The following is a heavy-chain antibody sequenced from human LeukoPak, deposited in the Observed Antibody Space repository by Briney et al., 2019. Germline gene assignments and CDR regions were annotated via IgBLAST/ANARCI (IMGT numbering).Heavy chain of an antibody. D-gene: IGHD3-10*01. Sequence: SVKVSCKASGGTFSSYAISGVRQAPGQGLEWMGRIIPILGIANYAQKFQGRVTITADKSTSTAYMELSSLRSEDTAVYYCARGYYGSGSYLDYWGQGTLVTVSS. CDR1: GGTFSSYA. V-gene: IGHV1-69*04. CDR3: ARGYYGSGSYLDY. CDR2: IIPILGIA. J-gene: IGHJ4*02.